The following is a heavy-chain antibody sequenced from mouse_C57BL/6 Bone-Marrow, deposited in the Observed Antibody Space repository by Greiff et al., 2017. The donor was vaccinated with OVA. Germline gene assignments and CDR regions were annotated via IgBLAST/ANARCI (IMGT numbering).Heavy chain of an antibody. CDR3: ARPRFITTVVGAMDY. CDR1: GYTFTDYY. Sequence: EVQLQQSGPVLVKPGASVKMSCKASGYTFTDYYMNWVKQSHGKSLEWIGVINPYNGGTSYNQKFKGKATLTVDKSSSTAYMELNSLTSEDSAVYYCARPRFITTVVGAMDYWGQGTSVTVSS. CDR2: INPYNGGT. V-gene: IGHV1-19*01. D-gene: IGHD1-1*01. J-gene: IGHJ4*01.